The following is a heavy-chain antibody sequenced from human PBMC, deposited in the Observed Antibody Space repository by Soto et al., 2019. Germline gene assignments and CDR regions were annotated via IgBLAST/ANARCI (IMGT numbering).Heavy chain of an antibody. J-gene: IGHJ4*02. CDR2: IYYSGST. Sequence: PSETLSLTCTVSGGSISSSSYYWVWIRQPPGKGLEWIGSIYYSGSTYYNPSLKSRVTISVDTSKNQFSLKLSSVTAADTAVYYCARQAPYDFWSGYSSMPFDYWGQGTLVTVSS. V-gene: IGHV4-39*01. CDR1: GGSISSSSYY. D-gene: IGHD3-3*01. CDR3: ARQAPYDFWSGYSSMPFDY.